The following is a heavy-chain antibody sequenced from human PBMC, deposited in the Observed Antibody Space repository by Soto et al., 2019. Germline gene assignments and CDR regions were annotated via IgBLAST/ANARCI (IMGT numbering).Heavy chain of an antibody. V-gene: IGHV1-69*13. CDR2: IIPIFGTP. CDR1: GGTFSSYA. CDR3: ATYTKGWESGWGAFDI. Sequence: ASVKVSCKASGGTFSSYAISWVRQAPGQGLEWMGGIIPIFGTPNYAQKFQGRVTITADGSTSTDYMELSSLRSEDTALYYCATYTKGWESGWGAFDIWGLGTMVTVSS. D-gene: IGHD6-25*01. J-gene: IGHJ3*02.